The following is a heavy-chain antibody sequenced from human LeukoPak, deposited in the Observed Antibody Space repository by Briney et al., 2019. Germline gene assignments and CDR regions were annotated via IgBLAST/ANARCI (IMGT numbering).Heavy chain of an antibody. V-gene: IGHV3-23*01. CDR2: ISGSGGST. D-gene: IGHD3-22*01. CDR1: GFTFSSYA. Sequence: GSLRLSCAASGFTFSSYAMSWVRQAPGKGLEWVSAISGSGGSTYYADSVKGRFTISRDNSKNTLYLQMNSLRAEDTAVYYCAKPYYYDSSGYYLDYWGQGTLVTVSS. J-gene: IGHJ4*02. CDR3: AKPYYYDSSGYYLDY.